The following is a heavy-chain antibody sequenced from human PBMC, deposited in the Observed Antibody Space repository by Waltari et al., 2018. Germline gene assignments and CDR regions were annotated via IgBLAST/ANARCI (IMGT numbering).Heavy chain of an antibody. Sequence: QVQMVQSGAEGKKPGSSVKVSCKASGGTCSSHPISWGRTAPGQGLEWMGRIIPILGIANYAQKFQGRVTITADKSTSTAYMELSSLRSEDTAVYYCARDAQPMIVVVTLGMDVWGQGTTVTVSS. CDR3: ARDAQPMIVVVTLGMDV. CDR1: GGTCSSHP. CDR2: IIPILGIA. D-gene: IGHD3-22*01. J-gene: IGHJ6*02. V-gene: IGHV1-69*04.